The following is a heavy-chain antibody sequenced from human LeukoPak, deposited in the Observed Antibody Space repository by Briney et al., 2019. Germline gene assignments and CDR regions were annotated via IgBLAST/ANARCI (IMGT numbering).Heavy chain of an antibody. CDR1: GFTVSSNY. CDR3: ARIPIVLITSGGY. J-gene: IGHJ4*02. Sequence: GGSLRLSCAASGFTVSSNYMTWVRQAPGKGLEWLSVIYSGGSTYYADSVKGRFTISRDSSKNTLYLQMNSLRAEDMAVYYCARIPIVLITSGGYWGQGTLVTVSS. V-gene: IGHV3-53*01. D-gene: IGHD3-22*01. CDR2: IYSGGST.